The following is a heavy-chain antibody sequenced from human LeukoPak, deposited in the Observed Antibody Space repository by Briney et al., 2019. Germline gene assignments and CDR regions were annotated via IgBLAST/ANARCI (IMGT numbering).Heavy chain of an antibody. CDR1: GGSISSSSYY. J-gene: IGHJ5*02. D-gene: IGHD6-13*01. Sequence: SETLSLTCTVSGGSISSSSYYWGWIRQPPGKELEWIGSIYYSGSTYYNPSLKSRVTISVDTSKNQFSLKLSSVTAADTAVYYCARLRRGSSSWYRSFWFDPWGQGTLVTVSS. CDR3: ARLRRGSSSWYRSFWFDP. V-gene: IGHV4-39*01. CDR2: IYYSGST.